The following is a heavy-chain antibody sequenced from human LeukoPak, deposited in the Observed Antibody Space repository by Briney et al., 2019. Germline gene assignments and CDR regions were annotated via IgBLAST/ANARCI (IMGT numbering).Heavy chain of an antibody. CDR1: GASISSYY. CDR2: IYTSGST. D-gene: IGHD6-19*01. Sequence: SETLSLTCTVSGASISSYYWSWIRQPAGKGLEWIGRIYTSGSTNANPSLKTRITMSIDTSENQISLKLSSVTAADTAVYYCARDNPPQYNSGWFAYWGQGTLVSVSS. V-gene: IGHV4-4*07. J-gene: IGHJ4*02. CDR3: ARDNPPQYNSGWFAY.